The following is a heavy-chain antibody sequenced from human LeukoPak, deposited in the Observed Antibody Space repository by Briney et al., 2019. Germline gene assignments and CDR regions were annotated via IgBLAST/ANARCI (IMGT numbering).Heavy chain of an antibody. Sequence: SETLSLTCTVSGGSVSSYYWSWIRQPAGKGLEWIGRIYTSGSTNYNPSLKSRVTMSVDTSKNQFSLKLSSVTAADTAVYYCARTTEGGYTYDYFYYYYMDVWGKGTTVTISS. V-gene: IGHV4-4*07. CDR2: IYTSGST. CDR3: ARTTEGGYTYDYFYYYYMDV. J-gene: IGHJ6*03. CDR1: GGSVSSYY. D-gene: IGHD5-18*01.